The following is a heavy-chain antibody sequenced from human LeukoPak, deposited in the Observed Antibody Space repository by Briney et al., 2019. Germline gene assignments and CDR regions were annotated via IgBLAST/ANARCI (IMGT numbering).Heavy chain of an antibody. J-gene: IGHJ4*02. CDR1: GGSISSGDYY. D-gene: IGHD3-3*01. CDR3: ARAFDYDFWSGPEPYYFDY. CDR2: IYYSGST. V-gene: IGHV4-30-4*08. Sequence: PSETLSLTCTVSGGSISSGDYYWSWIRQPPGKGLEWIGYIYYSGSTYYNPSLKSRVTISVDTSKNQFSLKLSSVTAADTAVYYCARAFDYDFWSGPEPYYFDYWGQGTLVTVSS.